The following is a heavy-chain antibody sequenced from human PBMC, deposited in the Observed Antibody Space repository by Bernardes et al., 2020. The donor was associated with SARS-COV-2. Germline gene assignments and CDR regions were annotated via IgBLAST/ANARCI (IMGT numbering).Heavy chain of an antibody. CDR2: TYSSGGS. Sequence: SETLSLTCSVSGGSISNSNYYWGWIRQPPGKGLEWIGTTYSSGGSYYNPSLQSRVTISVEMSKNQFSLKLSSVTAADTAVYYCTRGSAAVVSHFMLLFANWYFDLWGRGTLVTVSS. CDR1: GGSISNSNYY. CDR3: TRGSAAVVSHFMLLFANWYFDL. J-gene: IGHJ2*01. D-gene: IGHD2-15*01. V-gene: IGHV4-39*01.